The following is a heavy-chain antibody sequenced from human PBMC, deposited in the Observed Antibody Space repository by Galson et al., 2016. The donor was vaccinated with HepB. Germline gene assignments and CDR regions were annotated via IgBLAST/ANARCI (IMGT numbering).Heavy chain of an antibody. CDR2: IMHSGATK. CDR1: GFIFSIYA. D-gene: IGHD3-22*01. CDR3: SKDFGREVYGSSGP. V-gene: IGHV3-23*01. J-gene: IGHJ2*01. Sequence: SLRLSCAASGFIFSIYAMHWVRQAPGKGLEWVSTIMHSGATKYYADSVRGRFTVSRDNFRNTLYLQMNNLRPEDTAVYYCSKDFGREVYGSSGPWGRGSLVTVSS.